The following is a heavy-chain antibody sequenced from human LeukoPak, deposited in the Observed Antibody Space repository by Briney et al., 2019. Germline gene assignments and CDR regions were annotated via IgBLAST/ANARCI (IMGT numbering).Heavy chain of an antibody. V-gene: IGHV3-48*01. D-gene: IGHD1-1*01. CDR3: ARVFLERPVIDSFDM. Sequence: GGSLRLSCGASEFSLRSYSMDWVRQAPGKGLEWVSHINSGSSTIYYADSVKGRFTISRDNAGNSLSLHMNSLRAEDTAVYYCARVFLERPVIDSFDMWGQGTMVTVSS. CDR2: INSGSSTI. J-gene: IGHJ3*02. CDR1: EFSLRSYS.